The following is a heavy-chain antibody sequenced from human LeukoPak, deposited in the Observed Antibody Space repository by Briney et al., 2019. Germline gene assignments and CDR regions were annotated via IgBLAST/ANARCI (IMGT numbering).Heavy chain of an antibody. CDR2: IWYDGSNK. CDR3: ASIIAVAGAFDI. D-gene: IGHD6-19*01. Sequence: PGGSLRLSCAASGFTFSSYGMHWVRQAPGKGLEWVAVIWYDGSNKYYGDSVKGRFTISRDNSKNTLYLQMNSLRAEDTAVYYCASIIAVAGAFDIWGQGTMVTASS. J-gene: IGHJ3*02. V-gene: IGHV3-33*01. CDR1: GFTFSSYG.